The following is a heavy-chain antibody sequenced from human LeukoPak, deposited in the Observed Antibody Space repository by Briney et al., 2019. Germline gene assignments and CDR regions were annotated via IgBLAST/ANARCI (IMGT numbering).Heavy chain of an antibody. V-gene: IGHV3-30*02. CDR1: GFTLSTYG. CDR2: IRYVGSDK. D-gene: IGHD2-15*01. J-gene: IGHJ4*02. Sequence: GGSLRLSCVASGFTLSTYGMHWVRQAPGKGLEWVAFIRYVGSDKFYGDSVKGRFTTSRDNSKNTLYLQMSRLRVEDTAVYYCAKDLDCSGGTCHKAFDCWGQGTLATVSS. CDR3: AKDLDCSGGTCHKAFDC.